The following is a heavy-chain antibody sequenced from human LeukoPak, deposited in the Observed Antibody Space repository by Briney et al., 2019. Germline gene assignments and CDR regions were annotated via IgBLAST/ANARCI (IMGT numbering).Heavy chain of an antibody. CDR3: ARVRIATVTTGVHYFDY. CDR1: GFTFSDYY. J-gene: IGHJ4*02. V-gene: IGHV3-11*04. D-gene: IGHD4-17*01. CDR2: ISSSGSTI. Sequence: TGGSLRLPCAASGFTFSDYYMSWIRQAPEKGLEWVSYISSSGSTIYYADSVKGRFTISRDNAKNSLYLQMNSLRAEDTAVYYCARVRIATVTTGVHYFDYWGQGTLVTVSS.